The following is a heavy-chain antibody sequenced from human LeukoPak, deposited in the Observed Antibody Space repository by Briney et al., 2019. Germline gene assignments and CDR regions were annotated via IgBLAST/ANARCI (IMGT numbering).Heavy chain of an antibody. D-gene: IGHD6-13*01. CDR3: ARVGSTYSSSEFDF. CDR1: GXTFSIYE. CDR2: ISSSGSTI. V-gene: IGHV3-48*03. Sequence: GGSLRLSCAASGXTFSIYEMNWVRQAPGKGLEWVSYISSSGSTIYYADSVGGRFTISRDNAQNSLFLQMNSLRAEDTAVYYCARVGSTYSSSEFDFWGQGTLVTVSS. J-gene: IGHJ4*02.